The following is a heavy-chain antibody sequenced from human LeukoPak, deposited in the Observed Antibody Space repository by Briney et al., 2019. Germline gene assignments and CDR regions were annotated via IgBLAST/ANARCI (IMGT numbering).Heavy chain of an antibody. J-gene: IGHJ3*02. Sequence: ASVKVSCKASGYTFTSYYLHWVRHAPGQGLEWMGIINPSGGSTTYARKFQGRVTMTRDTSTSTVYMELSSLKSEDTAVYYCARVGITMIGHDSFGIWGPGTMVSVSS. CDR2: INPSGGST. D-gene: IGHD3-22*01. CDR3: ARVGITMIGHDSFGI. V-gene: IGHV1-46*01. CDR1: GYTFTSYY.